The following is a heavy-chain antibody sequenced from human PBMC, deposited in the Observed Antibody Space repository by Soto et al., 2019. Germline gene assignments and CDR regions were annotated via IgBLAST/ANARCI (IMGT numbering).Heavy chain of an antibody. D-gene: IGHD4-17*01. CDR2: IWYDGSNK. CDR3: ARGLYGAYGQDF. J-gene: IGHJ4*02. V-gene: IGHV3-33*01. Sequence: SLRLSCAASGFTFSSYGMHWVRQAPGKGLEWVAVIWYDGSNKYYADSVKGRFTISRDNAKNTVFLQMHSLRAEDTALYYCARGLYGAYGQDFWGQGILVTVSS. CDR1: GFTFSSYG.